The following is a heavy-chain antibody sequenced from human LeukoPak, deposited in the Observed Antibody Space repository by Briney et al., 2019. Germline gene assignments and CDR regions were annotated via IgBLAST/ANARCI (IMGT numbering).Heavy chain of an antibody. CDR1: GFTFSSYA. V-gene: IGHV3-23*01. CDR3: ARGWLQSDY. D-gene: IGHD5-24*01. Sequence: GGSLRLSCAASGFTFSSYAMSWVRQASGKGLEWVSAISGSGGSTYYADSVKGRFTISRDNSKNTLYLQMNSLRPEDTAVYYCARGWLQSDYWGQGTLATVSS. J-gene: IGHJ4*02. CDR2: ISGSGGST.